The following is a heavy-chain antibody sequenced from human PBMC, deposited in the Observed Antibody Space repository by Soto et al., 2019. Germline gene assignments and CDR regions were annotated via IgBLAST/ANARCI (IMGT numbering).Heavy chain of an antibody. V-gene: IGHV1-18*01. CDR3: ASDTSVNAFEV. CDR1: GYTFTS. J-gene: IGHJ3*01. D-gene: IGHD3-22*01. Sequence: QPQLVQSGAEVKKPGASVKVSCKASGYTFTSFSWVRQAPGQGLEWMGWISAYNGNTNYAQKLQGRVTMTTDTSTSTAYMELRSLRSDDTAVYYFASDTSVNAFEVWGQGTMVTVSS. CDR2: ISAYNGNT.